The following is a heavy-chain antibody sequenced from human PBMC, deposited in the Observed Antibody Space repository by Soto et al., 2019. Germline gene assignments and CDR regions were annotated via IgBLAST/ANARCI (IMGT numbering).Heavy chain of an antibody. V-gene: IGHV3-48*01. J-gene: IGHJ3*02. Sequence: GGSLRLSCAASGFSFSSYSMNWVRQAPGKGLEWVSYISSSSSAIYYADSVKGRFTISRDSAKNSLFLQMTSLRAEDTAVYYCARIVVVRGVYDAFDIWGQGTMVTVSS. CDR1: GFSFSSYS. D-gene: IGHD3-10*01. CDR2: ISSSSSAI. CDR3: ARIVVVRGVYDAFDI.